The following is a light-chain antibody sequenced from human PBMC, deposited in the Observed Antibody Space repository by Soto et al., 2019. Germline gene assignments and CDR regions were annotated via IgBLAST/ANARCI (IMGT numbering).Light chain of an antibody. CDR1: SSDVGSYNL. CDR3: CSYAGSSTLWV. V-gene: IGLV2-23*01. CDR2: EGS. J-gene: IGLJ3*02. Sequence: QSALTQPASVSGSPGQSITISCTGTSSDVGSYNLVSWYQQYPGKAPKLMIYEGSKRPSGVSNRFSGSKSGNTASLTISGLQAEDDVDYYCCSYAGSSTLWVFGGGTKLTVL.